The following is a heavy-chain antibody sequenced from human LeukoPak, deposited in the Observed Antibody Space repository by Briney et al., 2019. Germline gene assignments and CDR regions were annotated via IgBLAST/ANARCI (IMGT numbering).Heavy chain of an antibody. CDR1: GYTSSDYG. Sequence: VASVKVSCKSSGYTSSDYGISWMRQAPGQGPEWMGWISTNNGNTNYAQQFQGRVTMTTDTSTSTAYMELRSLKSDDTAVYYCARDVPGSIGATARFDPWGQGTLVTVSS. V-gene: IGHV1-18*01. CDR3: ARDVPGSIGATARFDP. CDR2: ISTNNGNT. J-gene: IGHJ5*02. D-gene: IGHD3-10*01.